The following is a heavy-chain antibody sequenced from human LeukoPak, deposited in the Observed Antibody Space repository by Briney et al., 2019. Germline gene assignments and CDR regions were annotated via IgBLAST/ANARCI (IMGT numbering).Heavy chain of an antibody. J-gene: IGHJ4*02. V-gene: IGHV3-9*01. CDR1: GFTFDDYA. Sequence: GGSLRLSCAASGFTFDDYAMHWVRPAPGKGLEWVSGISWNSGSIGYADSVKGRFTISRDNAKNSPYLQMNSLRAEDTALYYCAKGLGVAIQNWGQGTLVTVSS. D-gene: IGHD3-3*01. CDR2: ISWNSGSI. CDR3: AKGLGVAIQN.